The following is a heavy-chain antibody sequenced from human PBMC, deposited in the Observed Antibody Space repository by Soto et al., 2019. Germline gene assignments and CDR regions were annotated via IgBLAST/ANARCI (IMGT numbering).Heavy chain of an antibody. CDR1: GFIFSSYS. Sequence: EVQLVESGGGLVKPGGSLRLSCAASGFIFSSYSMNWVRQAPGKGLEWVSCISSSGSHAYYADSVKGRFTISRDNAKESLYLQINSLSAEDTAVYYCARDRYGYNPVDYWGQGTLVTV. CDR3: ARDRYGYNPVDY. D-gene: IGHD1-1*01. J-gene: IGHJ4*02. V-gene: IGHV3-21*01. CDR2: ISSSGSHA.